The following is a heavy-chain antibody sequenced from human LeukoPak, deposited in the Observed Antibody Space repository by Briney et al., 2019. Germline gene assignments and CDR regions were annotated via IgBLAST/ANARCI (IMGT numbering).Heavy chain of an antibody. CDR2: VSNSGATT. CDR3: AKGGDLYCTNGICFPRPFDY. Sequence: GGSLRLSCAASGFTFTNYAMSWVRQAPGKGLEWVSSVSNSGATTYYADSVKGWFTISRDNSKNTLYLQMNSLRAEDTAVYYCAKGGDLYCTNGICFPRPFDYWGQGTLVTVSS. V-gene: IGHV3-23*01. D-gene: IGHD2-8*01. CDR1: GFTFTNYA. J-gene: IGHJ4*02.